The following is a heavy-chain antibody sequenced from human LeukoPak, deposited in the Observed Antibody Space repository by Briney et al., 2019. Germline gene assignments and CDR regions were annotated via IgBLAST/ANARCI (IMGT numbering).Heavy chain of an antibody. J-gene: IGHJ5*02. CDR1: GGSISSYY. CDR3: ARGTYYYDSSGYH. V-gene: IGHV4-59*01. Sequence: SETLSLTCTVSGGSISSYYWSWIRQPPGKGLEWIGYIYYSGSTNCNPSLKSRVTISVDTSKNQFSLKLSSVTAADTAVYYCARGTYYYDSSGYHWGQGTLVTVSS. CDR2: IYYSGST. D-gene: IGHD3-22*01.